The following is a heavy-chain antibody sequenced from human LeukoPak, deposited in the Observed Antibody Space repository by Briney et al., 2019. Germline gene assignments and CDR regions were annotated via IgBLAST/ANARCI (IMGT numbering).Heavy chain of an antibody. J-gene: IGHJ4*02. CDR1: GYTFTSYA. Sequence: ASVKVSCKASGYTFTSYAMHWVRQAPGQRLEWMGWSNAGNGNTKYSQEFQGRVTITRDKSTSTAYMELSSLRSEDTAVYYCAREREYYYDSSGYYPIIDYWGQGTLVTVSS. V-gene: IGHV1-3*02. D-gene: IGHD3-22*01. CDR2: SNAGNGNT. CDR3: AREREYYYDSSGYYPIIDY.